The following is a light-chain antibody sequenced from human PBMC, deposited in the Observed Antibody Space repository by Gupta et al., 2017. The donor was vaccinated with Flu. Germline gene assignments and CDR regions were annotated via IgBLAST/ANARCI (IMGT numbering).Light chain of an antibody. CDR2: DVS. CDR1: SSDVGGYNH. J-gene: IGLJ2*01. CDR3: SSYTISGTLVL. Sequence: QSALTQPASVSGSPGQSITISCSGTSSDVGGYNHVSWYQHHPGKAPKLLMYDVSNRPSGISNRFSGSKSGNTASLTISGIQSEDEADYYCSSYTISGTLVLFGGGTKLTV. V-gene: IGLV2-14*01.